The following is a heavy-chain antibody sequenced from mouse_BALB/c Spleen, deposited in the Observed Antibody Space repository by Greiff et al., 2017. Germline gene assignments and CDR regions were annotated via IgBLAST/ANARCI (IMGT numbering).Heavy chain of an antibody. D-gene: IGHD4-1*01. V-gene: IGHV5-6-2*01. J-gene: IGHJ2*01. CDR3: ARHDWGFDY. Sequence: EVKLVESGGGLVKLGGSLKLSCAASGFTFSSYYMSWVRQTPEKRLELVAAINSNGGSTYYPDTVKGRFTISRDNAKNTLYLQMSSLKSEDTALYYCARHDWGFDYWGQGTTLTVSS. CDR2: INSNGGST. CDR1: GFTFSSYY.